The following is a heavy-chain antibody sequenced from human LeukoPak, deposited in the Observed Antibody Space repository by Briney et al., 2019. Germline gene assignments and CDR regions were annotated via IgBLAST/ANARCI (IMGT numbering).Heavy chain of an antibody. CDR3: ASAVVPAAAFDI. V-gene: IGHV4-38-2*01. J-gene: IGHJ3*02. CDR1: GYSISSGYY. CDR2: IYHSGST. D-gene: IGHD2-2*01. Sequence: SETLSLTXAVSGYSISSGYYWGWIRQPPGKGLEWIGSIYHSGSTYYNPSLKSRVTISVDTSKNRFSLKLSSVTAADTAVYYCASAVVPAAAFDIWGQGTMVTVSS.